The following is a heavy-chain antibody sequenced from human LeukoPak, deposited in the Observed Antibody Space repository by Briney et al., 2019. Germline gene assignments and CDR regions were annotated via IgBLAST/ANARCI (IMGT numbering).Heavy chain of an antibody. CDR2: ISHSGST. D-gene: IGHD3-9*01. J-gene: IGHJ4*02. V-gene: IGHV4-30-2*01. Sequence: PSETLSLTCTVSGGSISSGDYCWSWIRQPPGKGLEWIGYISHSGSTQYNPSLKSRVTISVDRSKNQFSLKLSSVTAADTAVYCCARQDYDILTGYYTGRWDWGQGTLVTVSS. CDR3: ARQDYDILTGYYTGRWD. CDR1: GGSISSGDYC.